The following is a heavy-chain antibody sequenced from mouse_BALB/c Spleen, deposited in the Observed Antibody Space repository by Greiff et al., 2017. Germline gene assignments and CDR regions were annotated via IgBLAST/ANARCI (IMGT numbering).Heavy chain of an antibody. CDR3: ARSRYGSSFYAMDY. CDR2: ISSGSSTI. CDR1: GFTFSSFG. D-gene: IGHD1-1*01. V-gene: IGHV5-17*02. Sequence: EVQLQESGGGLVQPGGSRKLSCAASGFTFSSFGMHWVRQAPEKGLEWVAYISSGSSTIYYADTVKGRFTISRDNPKNTLFLQMTSLRSEDTAMYYCARSRYGSSFYAMDYWGQGTSVTVSS. J-gene: IGHJ4*01.